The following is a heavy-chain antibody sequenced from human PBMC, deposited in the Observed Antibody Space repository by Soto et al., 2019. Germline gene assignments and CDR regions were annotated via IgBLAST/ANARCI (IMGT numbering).Heavy chain of an antibody. CDR3: AREGGYCISTSCYYYGMDV. D-gene: IGHD2-2*01. CDR2: IKQDGSEK. Sequence: PGGSLRLSCAASGFTFSNYGMHWVRQAPGKGLERVANIKQDGSEKYYVDSVKGRFTISRDNAKNSLYLQMNSLRAEDTAVYYCAREGGYCISTSCYYYGMDVWGQGTTVTVSS. J-gene: IGHJ6*02. V-gene: IGHV3-7*01. CDR1: GFTFSNYG.